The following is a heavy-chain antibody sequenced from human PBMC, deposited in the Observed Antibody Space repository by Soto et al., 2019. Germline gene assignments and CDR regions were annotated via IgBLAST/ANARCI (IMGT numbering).Heavy chain of an antibody. Sequence: GGSLRLSCAASGFSFSSYGMSWVRQAPGKGLEWVSTISDSGSSTYYADPVKGRLTISRDNSKNTLYLQMNSLRAEDTVVFYCDGGFYWGDYWGRGTLVTVSS. CDR2: ISDSGSST. J-gene: IGHJ4*02. V-gene: IGHV3-23*01. CDR1: GFSFSSYG. D-gene: IGHD2-21*02. CDR3: DGGFYWGDY.